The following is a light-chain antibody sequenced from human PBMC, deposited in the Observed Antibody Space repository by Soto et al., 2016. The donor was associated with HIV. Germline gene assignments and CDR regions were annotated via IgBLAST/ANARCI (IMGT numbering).Light chain of an antibody. V-gene: IGLV3-19*01. CDR2: GKN. CDR3: NSRDSSGSHLV. CDR1: SLRSYY. J-gene: IGLJ2*01. Sequence: SSEPTQDPAVSLALGQTVRITCQGDSLRSYYANWYQQKPGQAPVLVIYGKNNRPSGIPDRFSGSSSGNTASLTITGAQAEDEADYYCNSRDSSGSHLVFGGGTKLTV.